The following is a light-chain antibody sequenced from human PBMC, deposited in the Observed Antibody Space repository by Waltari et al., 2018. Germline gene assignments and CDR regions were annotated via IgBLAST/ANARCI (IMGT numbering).Light chain of an antibody. J-gene: IGKJ5*01. Sequence: DIVMTQSPDSLPVSLGERATINCKSSQSILYSKNYLAWYQQKPGQPPKLLIYWASTREFGVPDRFRGSGSGADFTLTISSLQAEDVAVYFCQQYYSNPITFGQGTRLEIK. CDR2: WAS. V-gene: IGKV4-1*01. CDR3: QQYYSNPIT. CDR1: QSILYSKNY.